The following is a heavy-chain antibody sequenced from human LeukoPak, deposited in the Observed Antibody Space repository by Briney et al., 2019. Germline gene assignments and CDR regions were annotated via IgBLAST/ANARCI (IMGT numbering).Heavy chain of an antibody. D-gene: IGHD2-2*01. J-gene: IGHJ5*02. CDR1: GFSLSTNGVG. CDR2: IYWDDDK. Sequence: ESGPTLVKPTQTLTLTCTFSGFSLSTNGVGVGWIRQPPGKALEWLALIYWDDDKRYSPSLKSRLTITRDTSKNQVVLTMTNMGPVDTATYYCAHRRRYQLLHTQRDYFDPWGQGTLVTVSS. CDR3: AHRRRYQLLHTQRDYFDP. V-gene: IGHV2-5*02.